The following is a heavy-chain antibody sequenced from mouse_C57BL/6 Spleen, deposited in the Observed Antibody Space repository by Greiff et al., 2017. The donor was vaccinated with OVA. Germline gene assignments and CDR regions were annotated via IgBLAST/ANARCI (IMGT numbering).Heavy chain of an antibody. CDR3: AMIYYGYDYYYAMDY. J-gene: IGHJ4*01. V-gene: IGHV14-2*01. CDR1: GFNIKDYY. D-gene: IGHD2-2*01. CDR2: IDPEDGET. Sequence: EVKLMESGAELVKPGASVKLSCTASGFNIKDYYMHWVKQRTEQGLEWIGRIDPEDGETKYAPKFQGKATITADTSSNTAYLQLSSLTSEDTAVYYCAMIYYGYDYYYAMDYWGQGTSVTVSS.